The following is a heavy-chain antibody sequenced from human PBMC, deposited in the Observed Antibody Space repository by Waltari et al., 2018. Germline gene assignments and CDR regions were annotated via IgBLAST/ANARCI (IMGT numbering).Heavy chain of an antibody. D-gene: IGHD3-3*01. Sequence: QVQLVQSGAEVKKPGSSVKVSCKASGGTFSSYAISWVRQAPGQGLEWMGGIIPILGIANYAQKFQGRVTITADESTSTAYMELSSLRSEDTAVYYCGRGDFWSGYYTDYYYYMDDWGKGTTVTVSS. CDR1: GGTFSSYA. CDR3: GRGDFWSGYYTDYYYYMDD. V-gene: IGHV1-69*04. CDR2: IIPILGIA. J-gene: IGHJ6*03.